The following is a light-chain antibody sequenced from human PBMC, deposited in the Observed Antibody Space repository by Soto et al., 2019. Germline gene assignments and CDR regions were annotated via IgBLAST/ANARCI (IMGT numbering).Light chain of an antibody. J-gene: IGLJ1*01. V-gene: IGLV2-14*01. Sequence: QSALTQPASVSGSPGQSITIACTGTSSDVGGYNYVSWYQQYPGKAPRLVISDVSNRPSGVSNRFSGSKSGNSASLTISGLQAEDEADYYCSSYTSSSTYVFGTETKLTVL. CDR1: SSDVGGYNY. CDR2: DVS. CDR3: SSYTSSSTYV.